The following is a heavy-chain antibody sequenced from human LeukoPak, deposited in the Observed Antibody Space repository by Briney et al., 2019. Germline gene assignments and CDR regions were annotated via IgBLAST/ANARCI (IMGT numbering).Heavy chain of an antibody. CDR3: ARVRVSSTSLNYYYYYMDV. CDR2: INHSGST. CDR1: GGSFSGYY. V-gene: IGHV4-34*01. D-gene: IGHD2-2*01. Sequence: SETLSLTCAVYGGSFSGYYRSWIRQPPGKGLEWIGEINHSGSTNYNPSLKSRVTISVDTSKNQFSLKLSSVTAADTAVYYCARVRVSSTSLNYYYYYMDVWGKGTTVTVSS. J-gene: IGHJ6*03.